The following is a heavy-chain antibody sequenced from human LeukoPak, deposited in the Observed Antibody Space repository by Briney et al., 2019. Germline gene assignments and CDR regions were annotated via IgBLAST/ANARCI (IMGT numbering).Heavy chain of an antibody. Sequence: ASVKVSCKVSGYTLTELSMHWVRQAPGKGLEWMGGFDPEDGGTIYAQKFQGRVTMTEDTSTDTAYMELSSLRSEDMAVYYCATDMVRGVNRPFDYWGQGTLVTVSS. D-gene: IGHD3-10*01. CDR1: GYTLTELS. CDR2: FDPEDGGT. V-gene: IGHV1-24*01. CDR3: ATDMVRGVNRPFDY. J-gene: IGHJ4*02.